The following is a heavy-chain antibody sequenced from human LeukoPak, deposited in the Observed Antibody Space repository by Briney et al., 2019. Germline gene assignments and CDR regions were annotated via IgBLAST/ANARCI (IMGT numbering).Heavy chain of an antibody. CDR2: ISGSGGIT. D-gene: IGHD2/OR15-2a*01. CDR3: AKDMVGVLQPTKIFDY. J-gene: IGHJ4*02. V-gene: IGHV3-23*01. CDR1: GFTFCSYA. Sequence: GGSLRLSCAASGFTFCSYAMSWVPQAPGKGLKWVSDISGSGGITYYADSVKGRFTISRDNSKNTLYLQMNSLRAEDTAVYYCAKDMVGVLQPTKIFDYWGQGTLVTVSS.